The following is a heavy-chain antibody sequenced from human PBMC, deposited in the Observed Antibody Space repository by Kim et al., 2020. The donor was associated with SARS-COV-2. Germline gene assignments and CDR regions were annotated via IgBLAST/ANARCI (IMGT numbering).Heavy chain of an antibody. Sequence: GGSLRLSCAASGFTFDDYAMHWVRQAPGKGLEWVSGISWNSGSIGYADSVKGRFTISRDNAKNSLYLQMNSLRAEDTALYYCATSLGGPGTSPAYYYYM. CDR1: GFTFDDYA. CDR2: ISWNSGSI. V-gene: IGHV3-9*01. J-gene: IGHJ6*03. D-gene: IGHD6-13*01. CDR3: ATSLGGPGTSPAYYYYM.